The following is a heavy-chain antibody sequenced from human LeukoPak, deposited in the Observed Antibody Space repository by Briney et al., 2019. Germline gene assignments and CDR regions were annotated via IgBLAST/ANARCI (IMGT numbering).Heavy chain of an antibody. CDR1: GFIFSSYA. V-gene: IGHV3-23*01. CDR2: LSGSGDST. D-gene: IGHD2-15*01. Sequence: GGSLRLSCAASGFIFSSYAMSWVRQAPGKGLEWVSRLSGSGDSTHYADSVKGRITISRDNSKNTLYLQMNSLRAEDTAVYYCAKDLGGMTVTEKGIFDYWGQGTLVTVSS. CDR3: AKDLGGMTVTEKGIFDY. J-gene: IGHJ4*02.